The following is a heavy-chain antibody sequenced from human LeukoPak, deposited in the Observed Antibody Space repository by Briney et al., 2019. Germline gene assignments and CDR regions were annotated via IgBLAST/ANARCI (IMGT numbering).Heavy chain of an antibody. V-gene: IGHV4-59*08. CDR3: ARHAAVVGYYFDY. J-gene: IGHJ4*02. CDR2: VYSSGST. Sequence: SETMSLTCSVSGDSISFYYWSWIRQSPGQGLEWIGYVYSSGSTNYNPSLKSRVTISVDTSKNQFSLKLTSVTAADTAVYYCARHAAVVGYYFDYWGQGTLVTVSS. D-gene: IGHD6-19*01. CDR1: GDSISFYY.